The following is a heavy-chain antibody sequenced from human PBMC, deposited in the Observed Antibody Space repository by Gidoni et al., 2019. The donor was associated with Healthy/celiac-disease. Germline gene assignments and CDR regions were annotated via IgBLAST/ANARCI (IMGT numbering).Heavy chain of an antibody. Sequence: QVQLVQSGAEVKKPGASVKVSCKASGYTFTSYDINWVRQATGQGLEWMGWMNPNSGNTGYAQKFQGRVTMTRNTSISTAYMELSRLRSEDTAVYYCARVGDENDYGDYGAKNYWGQGTLVTVSS. D-gene: IGHD4-17*01. CDR3: ARVGDENDYGDYGAKNY. V-gene: IGHV1-8*01. J-gene: IGHJ4*02. CDR1: GYTFTSYD. CDR2: MNPNSGNT.